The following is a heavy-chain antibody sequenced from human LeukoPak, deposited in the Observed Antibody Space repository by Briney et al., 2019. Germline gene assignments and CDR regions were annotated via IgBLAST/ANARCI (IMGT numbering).Heavy chain of an antibody. CDR2: IKQDGSEK. Sequence: GGSLRLSCAASGFTFSNYWMSWVRQAPGKGLEWVANIKQDGSEKYYVDSVRGRFTISRDNAKNSLYLEMNSLRAEDTAVYYCARGRGGAGSWYFDLWGRGTLVTVSS. D-gene: IGHD3-10*01. CDR3: ARGRGGAGSWYFDL. V-gene: IGHV3-7*03. J-gene: IGHJ2*01. CDR1: GFTFSNYW.